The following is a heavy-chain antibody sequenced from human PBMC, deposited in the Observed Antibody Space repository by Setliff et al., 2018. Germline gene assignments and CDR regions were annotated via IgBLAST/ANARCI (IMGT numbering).Heavy chain of an antibody. CDR1: GFTFSTHS. CDR2: ISRSSTYI. Sequence: PGGSLRLSCAASGFTFSTHSMNWVRQAPGKGLEWVSSISRSSTYIYYADSMKGRFTISRDNAKNSLYLQMNSLRAEDTAVYYCARESRYYYDNLGTLDYWGQGTLVTVSS. V-gene: IGHV3-21*04. J-gene: IGHJ4*02. CDR3: ARESRYYYDNLGTLDY. D-gene: IGHD3-22*01.